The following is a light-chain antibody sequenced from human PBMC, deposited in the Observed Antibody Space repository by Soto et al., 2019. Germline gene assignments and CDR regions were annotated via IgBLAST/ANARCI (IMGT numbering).Light chain of an antibody. CDR2: GAS. J-gene: IGKJ1*01. Sequence: EVVLTQSPATLSLSRLEIASLSCMASQSVSSNLAWYQQKPGQAPRLLIYGASTRATGIPARFSGSGSGTEFTLTISSLQSEDFAVYYCQQYNNWPPWTFGQGTKVDIK. V-gene: IGKV3-15*01. CDR1: QSVSSN. CDR3: QQYNNWPPWT.